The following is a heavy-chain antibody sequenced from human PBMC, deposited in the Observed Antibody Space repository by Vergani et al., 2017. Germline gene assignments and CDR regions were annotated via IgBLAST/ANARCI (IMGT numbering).Heavy chain of an antibody. CDR2: ISGSGGST. J-gene: IGHJ6*03. D-gene: IGHD2-2*01. V-gene: IGHV3-23*01. CDR3: AKDRGGDIVVVPAAYYYYMDV. CDR1: GFTFSSYA. Sequence: EVQLLESGGGLVQPGGSLRLSCAASGFTFSSYAMSWVRQAPGKGLEWVSAISGSGGSTYYADSVKGRFTISRDNSKNTLYLQMNSLRAEDTAVYYCAKDRGGDIVVVPAAYYYYMDVWGKGTTVTVSS.